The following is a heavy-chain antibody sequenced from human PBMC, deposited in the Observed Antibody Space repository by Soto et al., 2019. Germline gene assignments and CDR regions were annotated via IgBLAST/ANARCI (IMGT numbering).Heavy chain of an antibody. J-gene: IGHJ4*02. V-gene: IGHV3-21*01. D-gene: IGHD3-16*01. CDR3: ARDLVGGLDY. CDR2: ISSSSSYI. Sequence: GGSLRLSCAASGFTFSSYSMNWVRQAPGKGLEWVSSISSSSSYIYYADSMKGRFTISRDNAKNSLYLQMNSLRAEDTAVYFCARDLVGGLDYWGQGSLVTVSS. CDR1: GFTFSSYS.